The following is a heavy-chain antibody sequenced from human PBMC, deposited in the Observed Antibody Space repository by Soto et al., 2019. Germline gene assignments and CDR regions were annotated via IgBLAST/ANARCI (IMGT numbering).Heavy chain of an antibody. CDR1: GFTFNTYA. CDR2: ISYEGSTK. CDR3: ARGVPYESSGYYPQSDY. Sequence: QVQLVESGGGVVQPGRSLRLSCAASGFTFNTYAMHWVRQAPGKGLEWVAVISYEGSTKDYADSGKGRSTNSRDNSKNTLQLQMIRLRREDTAVYYCARGVPYESSGYYPQSDYWGQGSLVTVTS. D-gene: IGHD3-22*01. V-gene: IGHV3-30-3*01. J-gene: IGHJ4*02.